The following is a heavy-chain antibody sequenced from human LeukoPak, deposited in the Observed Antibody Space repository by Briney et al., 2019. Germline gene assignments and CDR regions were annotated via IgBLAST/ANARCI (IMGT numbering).Heavy chain of an antibody. D-gene: IGHD6-13*01. CDR3: ARLGYSSRWTHVNY. CDR1: GDSFSSNSAA. CDR2: TYYRSKWYN. Sequence: SQTLSLTCAISGDSFSSNSAAWNWIRQSPSRGLEWLGRTYYRSKWYNDYAVSVKSRITINPDTSKNQFSLQLNSVTPEDAAVYYCARLGYSSRWTHVNYWGQGTLVTVSS. V-gene: IGHV6-1*01. J-gene: IGHJ4*02.